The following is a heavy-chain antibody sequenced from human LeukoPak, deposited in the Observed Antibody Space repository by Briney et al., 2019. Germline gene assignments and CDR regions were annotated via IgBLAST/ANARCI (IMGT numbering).Heavy chain of an antibody. D-gene: IGHD4-17*01. Sequence: SVKVSCKASGGTFSSYAISWVRQAPGQGLEWMGGIIPIFGTTNYAQKFQGRVTITADESTSTAYMELSSLRSEDTAVYYCATDAYYGDYEGGWFDPWGQGTLVTVSS. V-gene: IGHV1-69*13. CDR3: ATDAYYGDYEGGWFDP. CDR1: GGTFSSYA. J-gene: IGHJ5*02. CDR2: IIPIFGTT.